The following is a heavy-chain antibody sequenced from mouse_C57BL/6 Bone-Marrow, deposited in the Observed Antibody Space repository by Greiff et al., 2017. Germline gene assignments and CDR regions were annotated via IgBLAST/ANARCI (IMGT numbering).Heavy chain of an antibody. V-gene: IGHV5-2*01. CDR1: EYDFPSHD. J-gene: IGHJ1*03. CDR2: INSDGGST. D-gene: IGHD1-1*01. CDR3: ERHDYGSSYDWYFEV. Sequence: EVMLVESGGGLVQPGESLKLSCESNEYDFPSHDMSWVRKTPEKRLELVAAINSDGGSTYYPDTMEGRFIISRDNTKETLYLKLSSLRSEDTALYYGERHDYGSSYDWYFEVWGTGTTVTVAS.